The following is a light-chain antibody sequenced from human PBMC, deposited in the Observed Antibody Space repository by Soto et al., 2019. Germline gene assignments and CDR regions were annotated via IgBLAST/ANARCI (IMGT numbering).Light chain of an antibody. Sequence: AIQMTQSPSSLSASVGDRVTITCRASQAIRTDLGWYQQKPGEAPQLLIYAASHLQSGVPSRFSGSGSGTDFTLTISSLQLEDFATYYCLHDYTYPRTFGQGTKVDIK. CDR3: LHDYTYPRT. V-gene: IGKV1-6*01. CDR1: QAIRTD. J-gene: IGKJ1*01. CDR2: AAS.